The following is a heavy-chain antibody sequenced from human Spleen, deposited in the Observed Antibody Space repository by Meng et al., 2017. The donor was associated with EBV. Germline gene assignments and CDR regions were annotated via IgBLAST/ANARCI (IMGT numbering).Heavy chain of an antibody. J-gene: IGHJ4*02. Sequence: HAQLVEAGGGVVTAGGSLRLSCAVSGFIFSDFYRSWIRQAPGKRLELFSYIPSSGPLTYSADAAKRRFIHSRDNAKTSLSLHIKSVRVEDSAVYPCAFYRDYDLDYWGQGTLVTVSS. CDR1: GFIFSDFY. V-gene: IGHV3-11*01. CDR3: AFYRDYDLDY. CDR2: IPSSGPLT. D-gene: IGHD3-16*01.